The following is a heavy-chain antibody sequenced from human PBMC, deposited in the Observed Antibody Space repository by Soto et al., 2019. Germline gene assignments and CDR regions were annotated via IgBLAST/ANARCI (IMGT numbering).Heavy chain of an antibody. CDR2: ISAYNGNT. CDR3: ARVPPVVVPATNWFDP. Sequence: GASVKVSCKASGYTFTSYGISWVRQAPGQGLEGMGWISAYNGNTNYAQKLQGRVTMTSDTSTSTAYMELRSLRSDDTAVYYCARVPPVVVPATNWFDPWGQGTLVTVSS. CDR1: GYTFTSYG. J-gene: IGHJ5*02. V-gene: IGHV1-18*01. D-gene: IGHD2-2*01.